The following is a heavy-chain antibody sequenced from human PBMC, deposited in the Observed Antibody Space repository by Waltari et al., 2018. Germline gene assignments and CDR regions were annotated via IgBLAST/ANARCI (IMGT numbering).Heavy chain of an antibody. J-gene: IGHJ6*03. D-gene: IGHD3-22*01. V-gene: IGHV1-69*14. CDR2: IIPTVGTT. CDR3: AGGYYESSGFSFYYFYHMDV. Sequence: QVQLVQSGAEVKKPGSSRTVSCKDSGGSFARYGISWVRQAPGQGLEWMGGIIPTVGTTNYAQKFQGRVTINADKSTSTAYMHLTSLRSEDAAVYYCAGGYYESSGFSFYYFYHMDVWGKGTTVTVSS. CDR1: GGSFARYG.